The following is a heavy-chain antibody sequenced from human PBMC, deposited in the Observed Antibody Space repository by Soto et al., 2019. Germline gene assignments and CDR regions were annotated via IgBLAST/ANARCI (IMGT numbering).Heavy chain of an antibody. Sequence: QVQLVQSGAEVKKPGASVKVSCKASGYTFTSYYMHWVRQAPGQGLEWMGVIEPSGGSRSYTQKFQGRVTMTRDTSTSTVSMELSSLRSEDTAVYYCARTTMTFYYFDFWGQGTLVTVSS. V-gene: IGHV1-46*01. J-gene: IGHJ4*02. D-gene: IGHD4-17*01. CDR2: IEPSGGSR. CDR3: ARTTMTFYYFDF. CDR1: GYTFTSYY.